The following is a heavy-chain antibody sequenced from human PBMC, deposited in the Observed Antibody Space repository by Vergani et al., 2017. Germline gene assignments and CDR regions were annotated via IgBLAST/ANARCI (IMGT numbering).Heavy chain of an antibody. CDR2: IWYDGSNK. CDR3: ARVKKGPWTKPGAFDI. Sequence: QVQLVESGGGVVQPGRSLRLSCAASGFTFSSYGMHWVRQAPGKGLEWVAVIWYDGSNKYYADSVKGRFTISRDNSKNTLYLKMNSLRAEDTALYYCARVKKGPWTKPGAFDIWGQGTMVTVSS. V-gene: IGHV3-33*01. J-gene: IGHJ3*02. CDR1: GFTFSSYG. D-gene: IGHD1-14*01.